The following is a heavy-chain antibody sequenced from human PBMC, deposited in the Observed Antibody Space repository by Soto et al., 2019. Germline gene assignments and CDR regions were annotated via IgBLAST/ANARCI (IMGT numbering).Heavy chain of an antibody. Sequence: SVKVSCKASGGTFSSYAISWVRQAPGQGLEWMGGIIPIFGTANYAQKFQGRVTITADESTSTAYMELSSLRSEDTAVYYCATKPAGYCSGGSCYSGFDPWGQGTLVTVSS. CDR1: GGTFSSYA. CDR3: ATKPAGYCSGGSCYSGFDP. J-gene: IGHJ5*02. CDR2: IIPIFGTA. V-gene: IGHV1-69*13. D-gene: IGHD2-15*01.